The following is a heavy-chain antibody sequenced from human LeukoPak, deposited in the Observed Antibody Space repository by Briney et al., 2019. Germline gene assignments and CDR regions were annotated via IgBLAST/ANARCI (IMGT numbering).Heavy chain of an antibody. CDR2: LYSGGGT. D-gene: IGHD3-22*01. V-gene: IGHV3-66*01. J-gene: IGHJ4*02. Sequence: GGSLRLSCAASGFTVSSTYMSWVRQAPGKGLEWVSVLYSGGGTFYADSVRARFTISRDNSKNTLYLQMNALRAEDTAVYYCARDLPHYDWGQGTLVTVSS. CDR3: ARDLPHYD. CDR1: GFTVSSTY.